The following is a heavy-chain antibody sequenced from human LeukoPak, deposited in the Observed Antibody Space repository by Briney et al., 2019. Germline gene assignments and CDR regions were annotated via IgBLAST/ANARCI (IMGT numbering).Heavy chain of an antibody. Sequence: GGSLRLSCAASGFTFSTSVMHWVRQAPGKGLEWLSFIRFDGSGKYYADSVKARFSISRDNSMNTLYLQMNSLRAEDTAVYYCANGYCTNGVCYPYYYYYMDVWGKGTTVTVSS. CDR1: GFTFSTSV. D-gene: IGHD2-8*01. CDR3: ANGYCTNGVCYPYYYYYMDV. J-gene: IGHJ6*03. V-gene: IGHV3-30*02. CDR2: IRFDGSGK.